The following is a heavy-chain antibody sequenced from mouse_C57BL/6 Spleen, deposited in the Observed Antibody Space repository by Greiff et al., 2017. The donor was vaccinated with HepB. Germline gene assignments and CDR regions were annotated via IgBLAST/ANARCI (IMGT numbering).Heavy chain of an antibody. CDR2: IYPGSGST. CDR1: GYTFTSYW. CDR3: ARSPFYYGSSYAYFDV. V-gene: IGHV1-55*01. Sequence: QVQLQQPGAELVKPGASVKMSCKASGYTFTSYWITWVKQRPGPGLEWIGDIYPGSGSTNYNEKFKSKATLTVDTSSSTAYMQLSSLTSEDSAVYYGARSPFYYGSSYAYFDVWGTGTTVTVSS. J-gene: IGHJ1*03. D-gene: IGHD1-1*01.